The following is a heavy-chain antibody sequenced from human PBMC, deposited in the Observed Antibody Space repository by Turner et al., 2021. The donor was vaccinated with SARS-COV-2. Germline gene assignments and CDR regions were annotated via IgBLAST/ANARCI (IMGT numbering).Heavy chain of an antibody. CDR2: IIPILGIA. CDR3: ARDEGEIAAAGIVYYYGMDV. CDR1: GDTISSYT. Sequence: QVKPVQSGAEVKKPGSSVTVSCKASGDTISSYTISWVRQAPGQGLEGMGRIIPILGIANDAQKFQGRVTITADKSTSTAYMELSSLRTEDTAVYYCARDEGEIAAAGIVYYYGMDVWGQGTTVTVSS. V-gene: IGHV1-69*08. J-gene: IGHJ6*02. D-gene: IGHD6-13*01.